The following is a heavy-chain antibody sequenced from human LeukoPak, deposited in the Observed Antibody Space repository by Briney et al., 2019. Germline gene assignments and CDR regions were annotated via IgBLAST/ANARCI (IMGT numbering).Heavy chain of an antibody. J-gene: IGHJ4*02. CDR2: ISYSGST. Sequence: PSRTLSLTCTVSGGSISSYYWSWIRQPPGKGLEWIACISYSGSTNYNPSFKSRVAISVDTSKNQFSLKLSSVTAADTAVYYCATWGIAVAGTFDYWGQGTLVTVST. D-gene: IGHD6-19*01. CDR3: ATWGIAVAGTFDY. CDR1: GGSISSYY. V-gene: IGHV4-59*08.